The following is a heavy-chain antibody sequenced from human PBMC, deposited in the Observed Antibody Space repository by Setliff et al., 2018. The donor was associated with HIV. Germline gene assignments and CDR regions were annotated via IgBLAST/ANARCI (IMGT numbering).Heavy chain of an antibody. Sequence: SETLSLTCTVSGDSISSDFYWGWIRQPPGKGLEWIASIYHSGNTYYMPSLQSRVTISVDMSKNQFSLKLNSVTAADTAVYYCERGEACGGGCHYAFELWGRGTMVTVSS. CDR2: IYHSGNT. CDR1: GDSISSDFY. CDR3: ERGEACGGGCHYAFEL. V-gene: IGHV4-38-2*02. D-gene: IGHD2-21*02. J-gene: IGHJ3*01.